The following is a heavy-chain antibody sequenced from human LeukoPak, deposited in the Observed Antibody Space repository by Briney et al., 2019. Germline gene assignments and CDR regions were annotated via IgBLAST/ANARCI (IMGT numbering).Heavy chain of an antibody. J-gene: IGHJ4*02. D-gene: IGHD2-2*01. CDR2: IYYSGST. V-gene: IGHV4-61*01. Sequence: SETLSLTCTVSGGSVSSGSYYWSWIRQPPGKGLEWIGYIYYSGSTNYNPSLKNRVTISLDTSKNQFSLRLSSVTAADTAVYYCALWFCSRTSCYVDYRGQGTLVTVSS. CDR3: ALWFCSRTSCYVDY. CDR1: GGSVSSGSYY.